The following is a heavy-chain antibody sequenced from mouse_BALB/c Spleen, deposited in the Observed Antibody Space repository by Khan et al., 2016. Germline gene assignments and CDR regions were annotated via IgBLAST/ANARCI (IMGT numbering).Heavy chain of an antibody. J-gene: IGHJ2*01. CDR3: ARGRHFDN. V-gene: IGHV1-4*02. CDR1: GYTFTDYT. Sequence: QVQLKQSAAELARPGASVKMSCKASGYTFTDYTMHWVKQRPGQGLKWIGYFNPMTGSTEYNQKFTDKTMLTVDKSSTTAYMQLSRLTSEDSAVYDGARGRHFDNWGQGTTLTVSS. CDR2: FNPMTGST.